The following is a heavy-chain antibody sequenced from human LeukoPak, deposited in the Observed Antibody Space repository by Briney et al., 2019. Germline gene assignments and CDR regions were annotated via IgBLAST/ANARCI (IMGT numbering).Heavy chain of an antibody. V-gene: IGHV3-7*04. CDR1: GFTSRSYW. CDR2: IKEDGSEK. CDR3: ARLVATIYGWFDP. J-gene: IGHJ5*02. D-gene: IGHD5-12*01. Sequence: PGGSLRLSSAASGFTSRSYWMSWVRQAAGKGLEWVANIKEDGSEKYYVDSVKGRFTISRDNAKNSLYLQMNSLRAEDTTVYYCARLVATIYGWFDPWGQGTLVTVSS.